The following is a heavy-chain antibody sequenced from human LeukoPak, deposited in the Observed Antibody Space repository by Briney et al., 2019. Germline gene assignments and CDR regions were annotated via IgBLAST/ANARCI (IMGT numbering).Heavy chain of an antibody. CDR1: GFTFSSYN. Sequence: GGSLRLSCAASGFTFSSYNMNWVRQAPGKGLEWVSYISSSSSTIYYADSAEGRFTISRDNAKNSLFLQMNSLRTEDTAVYYCAFPWGSGWFYSDCWGQGTLVTVSS. V-gene: IGHV3-48*04. J-gene: IGHJ4*01. CDR2: ISSSSSTI. CDR3: AFPWGSGWFYSDC. D-gene: IGHD6-19*01.